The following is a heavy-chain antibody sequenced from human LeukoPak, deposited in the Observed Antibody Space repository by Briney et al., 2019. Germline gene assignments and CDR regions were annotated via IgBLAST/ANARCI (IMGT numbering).Heavy chain of an antibody. D-gene: IGHD2-2*01. J-gene: IGHJ4*02. Sequence: GGSLRLSCIASGFTFSKYWMTWVRQTPGKGLEWLAQINGDGSEKYFVDSVEGRFTISRDNPKNSLYLQMNSLRAEDTAVYYCARRYCSTTNCLFDYWGQGTLVTVSS. CDR2: INGDGSEK. CDR1: GFTFSKYW. V-gene: IGHV3-7*01. CDR3: ARRYCSTTNCLFDY.